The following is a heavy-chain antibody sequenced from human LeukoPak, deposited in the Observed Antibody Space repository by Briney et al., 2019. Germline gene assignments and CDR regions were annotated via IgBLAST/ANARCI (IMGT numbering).Heavy chain of an antibody. Sequence: GGSLRLSCAASGFTFNNYAMSWVRQAPGKGLEWVSGIRGSGGGTYYADSVKGRFTISRDNSKNTLYLQMNSLRGGDTAIYYCAKGLVGYCSGGSCYPFDYWGQGTLVTVLS. J-gene: IGHJ4*02. CDR2: IRGSGGGT. V-gene: IGHV3-23*01. CDR3: AKGLVGYCSGGSCYPFDY. D-gene: IGHD2-15*01. CDR1: GFTFNNYA.